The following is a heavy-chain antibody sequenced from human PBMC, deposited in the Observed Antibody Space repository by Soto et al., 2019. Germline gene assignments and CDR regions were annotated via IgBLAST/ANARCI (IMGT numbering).Heavy chain of an antibody. Sequence: PSETLSLTCTVSGGSINNYYWTWIRQPPGKGLEYIGYIFYSGTTNYNPSLKSRVTISVDTSKNHFSLRLSFVTAADTAVYYCARLRGHFDYWGQGTLVTVSS. CDR1: GGSINNYY. CDR3: ARLRGHFDY. CDR2: IFYSGTT. V-gene: IGHV4-59*01. J-gene: IGHJ4*01. D-gene: IGHD3-16*01.